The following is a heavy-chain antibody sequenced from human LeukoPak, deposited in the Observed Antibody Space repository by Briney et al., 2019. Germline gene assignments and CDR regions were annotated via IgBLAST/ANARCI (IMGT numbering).Heavy chain of an antibody. D-gene: IGHD1-26*01. V-gene: IGHV4-59*12. CDR1: GGSLSNYY. CDR2: IYYSGST. Sequence: PSETLSLTCTVSGGSLSNYYWSWIRLPPGKGLEWIGYIYYSGSTNYNPSLKSRVTISVDTSKNQFSLKLSSVTAADTAVYYCAREGGAYSGSYYEAFDIWGQGTMVTVSS. J-gene: IGHJ3*02. CDR3: AREGGAYSGSYYEAFDI.